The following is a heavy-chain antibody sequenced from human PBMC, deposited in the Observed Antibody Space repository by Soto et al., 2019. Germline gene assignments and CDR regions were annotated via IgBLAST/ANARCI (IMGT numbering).Heavy chain of an antibody. Sequence: SETLSLTCTVSGASISNSNYYWGWIRQPPGKGLEWIGSINYSDNNYYNPSLESRVTISADTSKRQFSLRLTSVTVEDTAVYFCARHFGGFNWFDPWGQGTPVTVSS. D-gene: IGHD3-16*01. CDR1: GASISNSNYY. J-gene: IGHJ5*02. V-gene: IGHV4-39*01. CDR2: INYSDNN. CDR3: ARHFGGFNWFDP.